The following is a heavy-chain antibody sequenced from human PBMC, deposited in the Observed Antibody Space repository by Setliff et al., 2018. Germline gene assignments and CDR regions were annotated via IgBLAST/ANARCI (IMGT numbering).Heavy chain of an antibody. CDR2: MNPNSGNT. J-gene: IGHJ6*02. Sequence: ASVKVSCKASGYTFTSYDINWVRQATGQGLEWMGWMNPNSGNTGYAQKFQGRVTMTRNTSISTAYMELSSLRSEDTAVYYCTRGTAAGTHYYYGMDVWGQGTTVTVSS. D-gene: IGHD6-13*01. V-gene: IGHV1-8*01. CDR3: TRGTAAGTHYYYGMDV. CDR1: GYTFTSYD.